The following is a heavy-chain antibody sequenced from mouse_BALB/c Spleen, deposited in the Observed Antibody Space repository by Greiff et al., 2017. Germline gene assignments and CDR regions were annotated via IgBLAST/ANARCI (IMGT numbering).Heavy chain of an antibody. J-gene: IGHJ3*01. V-gene: IGHV2-9*02. CDR2: IWAGGST. CDR3: ARDYDYGSSPRFAY. CDR1: GFSLTSYG. Sequence: VQLVESGPGLVAPSQSLSITCTVSGFSLTSYGVHWVRQPPGKGLEWLGVIWAGGSTNYNSALMSRLSISKDNSKSQVFLKMNSLQTDDTAMYYCARDYDYGSSPRFAYWGQGTLVTVSA. D-gene: IGHD1-1*01.